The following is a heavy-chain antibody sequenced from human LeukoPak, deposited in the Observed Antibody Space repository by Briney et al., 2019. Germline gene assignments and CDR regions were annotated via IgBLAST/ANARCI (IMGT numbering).Heavy chain of an antibody. Sequence: GGSLRLSCAASGFTFSSYGMHWVRQAPGKGLEWVAVIWYDGSNKYYADSVKGRFTISRDNSKNTLYLQMNSLRAEDTAVYYCATGDGHNAFDYWGQGTLVTVSS. CDR3: ATGDGHNAFDY. J-gene: IGHJ4*02. CDR2: IWYDGSNK. CDR1: GFTFSSYG. D-gene: IGHD5-24*01. V-gene: IGHV3-33*01.